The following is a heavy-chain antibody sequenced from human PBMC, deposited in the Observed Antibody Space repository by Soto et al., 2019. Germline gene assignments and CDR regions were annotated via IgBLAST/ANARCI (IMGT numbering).Heavy chain of an antibody. CDR3: ARDQGDSSGYYLYYFDY. V-gene: IGHV1-69*13. CDR2: IIPIFGTA. CDR1: GGTFSSYA. D-gene: IGHD3-22*01. J-gene: IGHJ4*02. Sequence: SVKVSCKASGGTFSSYAISWVRQAPGQGLEWMGGIIPIFGTANYAQKFQGRVTITADESTSTAYMELSSLRSEDTAVYHCARDQGDSSGYYLYYFDYWGQGTLVTVSS.